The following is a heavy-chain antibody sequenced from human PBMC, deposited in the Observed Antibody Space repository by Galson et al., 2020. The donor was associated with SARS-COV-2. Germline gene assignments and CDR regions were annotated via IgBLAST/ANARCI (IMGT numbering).Heavy chain of an antibody. D-gene: IGHD3-10*01. CDR2: ITWDDDR. Sequence: SGPTLVKPTQALTLICTLSGFSLSTRGMCVSWIRQPPGKALEWLARITWDDDRSYSPSLKTRLTISKDTSKNQVVLTMTNMDPVDTATYYCARRARFWHGMDVWGQGTTVTVSS. CDR1: GFSLSTRGMC. V-gene: IGHV2-70*11. CDR3: ARRARFWHGMDV. J-gene: IGHJ6*02.